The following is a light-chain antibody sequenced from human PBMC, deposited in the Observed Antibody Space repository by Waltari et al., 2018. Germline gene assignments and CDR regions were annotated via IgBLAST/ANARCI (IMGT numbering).Light chain of an antibody. V-gene: IGLV2-23*02. CDR3: SSYAGGNNLL. CDR2: DVT. Sequence: QSALTQPASVSGSPGQSITIPCSGTNTDVGGYDYVSWYQHHPGKAPKLIIYDVTKGPSGVSNRFSGSKSGNTASLTISGLQAEDEADYYCSSYAGGNNLLFGGGTKVTVL. CDR1: NTDVGGYDY. J-gene: IGLJ2*01.